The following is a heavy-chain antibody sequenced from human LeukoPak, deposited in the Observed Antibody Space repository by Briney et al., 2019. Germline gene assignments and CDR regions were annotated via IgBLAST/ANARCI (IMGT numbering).Heavy chain of an antibody. V-gene: IGHV4-34*01. D-gene: IGHD6-13*01. CDR3: ARGRDGAYSSSWYGRVFFDY. J-gene: IGHJ4*02. CDR1: GGSFSGYY. Sequence: SETLSLTCAVYGGSFSGYYWSWIRHPPGKGLEWIGEINHSGSTNYNPSLKSRVTISVDTSKNQFSLKLSSVTAADTAVYYCARGRDGAYSSSWYGRVFFDYWGQGTLVTVSS. CDR2: INHSGST.